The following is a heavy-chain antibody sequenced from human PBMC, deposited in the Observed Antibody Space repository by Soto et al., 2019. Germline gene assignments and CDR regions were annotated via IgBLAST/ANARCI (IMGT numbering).Heavy chain of an antibody. CDR3: ARDFTTAGTPGDDFDY. Sequence: SETLSLTCAVSGGSISSGGYSWSWIRQPPGKGLEWIGYIYHSSSTIYYADSVKGRFTISRDNAKNTVHLQMNSLRAEDTAMYYCARDFTTAGTPGDDFDYWGQGTPVTVSS. J-gene: IGHJ4*02. D-gene: IGHD4-17*01. V-gene: IGHV4-30-2*01. CDR1: GGSISSGGYS. CDR2: IYHSSST.